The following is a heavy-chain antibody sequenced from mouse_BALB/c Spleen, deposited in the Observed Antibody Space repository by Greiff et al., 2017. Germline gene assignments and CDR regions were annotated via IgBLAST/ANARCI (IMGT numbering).Heavy chain of an antibody. CDR2: ISSGGSYT. J-gene: IGHJ1*01. D-gene: IGHD2-1*01. CDR1: GFTFSSYA. CDR3: ARHRDYGNYVYFDV. Sequence: EVKVVESGGGLVKPGGSLKLSCAASGFTFSSYAMSWVRQTPEKRLEWVATISSGGSYTYYPDSVKGRFTISRDNAKNTLYLQMSSLRSEDTAMYYCARHRDYGNYVYFDVWGAGTTVTVSS. V-gene: IGHV5-9-3*01.